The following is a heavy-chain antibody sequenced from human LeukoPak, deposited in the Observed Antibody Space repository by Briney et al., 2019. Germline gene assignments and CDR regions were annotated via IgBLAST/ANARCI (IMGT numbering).Heavy chain of an antibody. CDR1: GFTFSSYT. CDR3: VGYDTSGYLTDY. J-gene: IGHJ4*02. CDR2: ISRNGDST. V-gene: IGHV3-64D*06. D-gene: IGHD3-22*01. Sequence: GGSLRLSCSASGFTFSSYTMHWVRQAPGKGLEYVSAISRNGDSTYYADSVKGRFTISRDISRNTLYLQMSSLRAEDTAVYYCVGYDTSGYLTDYWGQGTQVTASS.